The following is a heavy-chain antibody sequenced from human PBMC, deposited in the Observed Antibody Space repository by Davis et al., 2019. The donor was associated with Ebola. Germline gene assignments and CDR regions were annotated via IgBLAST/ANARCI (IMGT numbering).Heavy chain of an antibody. J-gene: IGHJ5*02. CDR1: GYTFTSYG. V-gene: IGHV1-18*01. CDR2: INAGNGNT. D-gene: IGHD2-15*01. CDR3: ARGDMNWFDP. Sequence: ASVKVSCKASGYTFTSYGISWVRQAPGQGLEWMGWINAGNGNTKYSQKFQGRVTITRDTSASTAYMELSSLRSDDTAVYYCARGDMNWFDPWGQGTLVTVSS.